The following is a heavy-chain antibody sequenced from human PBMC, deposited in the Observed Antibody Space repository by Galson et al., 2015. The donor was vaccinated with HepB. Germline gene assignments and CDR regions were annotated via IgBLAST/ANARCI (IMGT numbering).Heavy chain of an antibody. J-gene: IGHJ4*02. Sequence: SLRLSCAVAGFTFSDYWMSWVRQAPGKGLEWVANIKHDGSEKNYVDFVKGRFTISRDNAKKSLFLQMNSLRAEDTAVYFCARDTYFDFWTGPIDYWVQGTLLTVS. V-gene: IGHV3-7*03. D-gene: IGHD3-3*01. CDR3: ARDTYFDFWTGPIDY. CDR2: IKHDGSEK. CDR1: GFTFSDYW.